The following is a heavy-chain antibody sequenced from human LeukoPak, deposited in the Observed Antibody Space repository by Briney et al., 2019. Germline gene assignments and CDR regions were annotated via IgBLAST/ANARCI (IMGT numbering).Heavy chain of an antibody. D-gene: IGHD5-24*01. CDR2: INHSGST. V-gene: IGHV4-34*01. J-gene: IGHJ5*02. CDR1: GGSFSGYY. Sequence: KSSETLSLTCAVYGGSFSGYYWSWIRQPPGKGLEWIGEINHSGSTNYNPSLKSRVTISVDTSKNQFSLKLSSVTAADTAVYYCARRRDGYNLDLWGQGTLVTVSS. CDR3: ARRRDGYNLDL.